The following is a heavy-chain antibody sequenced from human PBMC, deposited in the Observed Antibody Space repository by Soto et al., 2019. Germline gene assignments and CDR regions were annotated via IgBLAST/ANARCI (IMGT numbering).Heavy chain of an antibody. J-gene: IGHJ4*02. CDR3: ARCDCDSNNYCHLDL. CDR2: LFPSDVE. Sequence: QVTLKESGPVLVKPTETLTLSCDVSGFSLNSDTMRVTWIRLSPGKALEWLADLFPSDVESYNKSLRRRLTVPGAXSXPRVVLSMTSMNPVDTGTYFCARCDCDSNNYCHLDLWGPGIEVTVSS. V-gene: IGHV2-26*01. D-gene: IGHD4-4*01. CDR1: GFSLNSDTMR.